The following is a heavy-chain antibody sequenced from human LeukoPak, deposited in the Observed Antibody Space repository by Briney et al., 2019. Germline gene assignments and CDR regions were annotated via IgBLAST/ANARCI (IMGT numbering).Heavy chain of an antibody. J-gene: IGHJ3*02. V-gene: IGHV2-5*02. CDR2: IYWDDDK. D-gene: IGHD2-15*01. CDR3: AHICGIRGSCYGPHDAFDI. Sequence: ESGPTLVKPTQTLTLTCTFSGFSLSTSGVGVGWIRQPPGKALEWLALIYWDDDKRYSPSLKSRLTITKDTSKNQVVLTMTNMDPVDTATYYCAHICGIRGSCYGPHDAFDIWGQGTMVTVSS. CDR1: GFSLSTSGVG.